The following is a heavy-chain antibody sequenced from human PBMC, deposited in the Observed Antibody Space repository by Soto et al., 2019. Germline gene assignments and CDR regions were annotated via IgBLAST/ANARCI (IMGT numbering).Heavy chain of an antibody. CDR3: AKGYCSGGSCSIYFDY. D-gene: IGHD2-15*01. V-gene: IGHV3-23*01. Sequence: GSLRLSCAASGFTFSSYAMHWVRQAPGKGLEWVSAISGSGGSTYYADSVKGRFTISRDNSKNTLYLQMNSLRAEDTAVYYCAKGYCSGGSCSIYFDYWGQGTLVTVSS. CDR2: ISGSGGST. CDR1: GFTFSSYA. J-gene: IGHJ4*02.